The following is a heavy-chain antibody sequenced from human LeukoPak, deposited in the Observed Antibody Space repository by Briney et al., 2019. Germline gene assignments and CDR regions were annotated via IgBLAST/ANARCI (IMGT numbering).Heavy chain of an antibody. CDR3: ARRGIVVIKTTRWFDP. Sequence: SETLSLTCVVYGGSFSGYYWSWIRQPPGKGLEWIGEINHSGSTKYNPSLKSRVTISVDSSKNQFSLKLSSVTAADTAVYYCARRGIVVIKTTRWFDPWGQGTLVTVYS. CDR2: INHSGST. D-gene: IGHD3-22*01. V-gene: IGHV4-34*01. CDR1: GGSFSGYY. J-gene: IGHJ5*02.